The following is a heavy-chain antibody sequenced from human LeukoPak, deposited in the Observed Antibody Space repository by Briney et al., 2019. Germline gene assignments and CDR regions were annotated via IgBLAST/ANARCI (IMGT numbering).Heavy chain of an antibody. CDR3: ARVRGLLWFGELPLSDAFDI. CDR1: GYTLTELS. CDR2: FDPEDGET. Sequence: ASVKVSCKVSGYTLTELSMHWVRQAPGKGLEWMGGFDPEDGETIYAQKFQGRVTMTEDTSTDTAYMELSSLRSEDTAVYYCARVRGLLWFGELPLSDAFDIWGQGTMVTVSS. D-gene: IGHD3-10*01. V-gene: IGHV1-24*01. J-gene: IGHJ3*02.